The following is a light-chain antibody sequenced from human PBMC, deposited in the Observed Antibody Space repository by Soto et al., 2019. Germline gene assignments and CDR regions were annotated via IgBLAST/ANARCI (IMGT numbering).Light chain of an antibody. CDR2: KAS. Sequence: DIQITQFPSTLSASVGDRVSITCRASESISRWLAWYQQKPGKAPTVLIYKASTLQSGVPSRFSGSGSGTEFTLTISSLRTEDFATYYCQQYGANSPWTFGQGTKVEMK. J-gene: IGKJ1*01. V-gene: IGKV1-5*03. CDR3: QQYGANSPWT. CDR1: ESISRW.